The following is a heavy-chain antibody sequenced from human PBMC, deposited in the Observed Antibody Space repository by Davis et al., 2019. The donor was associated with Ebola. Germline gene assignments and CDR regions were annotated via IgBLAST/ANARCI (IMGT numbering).Heavy chain of an antibody. Sequence: GGSLRLSCAASGFTVSSNYMSWVRQAPGKGLEWVSYISSSSSTLYYADSVKGRFTISRDNSKNTLYLQMKSLRAEDTAVYYCAKGPETGRFEYWGQGTLVTVSA. V-gene: IGHV3-48*01. CDR3: AKGPETGRFEY. CDR2: ISSSSSTL. D-gene: IGHD1-1*01. CDR1: GFTVSSNY. J-gene: IGHJ4*02.